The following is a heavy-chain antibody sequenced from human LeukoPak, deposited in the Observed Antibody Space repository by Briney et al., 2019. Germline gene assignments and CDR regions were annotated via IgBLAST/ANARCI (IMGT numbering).Heavy chain of an antibody. CDR3: TRPSYDSSVSGVVY. CDR1: GFTFSGSA. D-gene: IGHD3-22*01. Sequence: GGSLKLSCATSGFTFSGSAIHWVRQASGKGLEWVGRIRSKANSYATTDVASVRGRFSISRDDSKNTAYLQMNSLKTEDTAVYYCTRPSYDSSVSGVVYWGQGTLVTVSS. V-gene: IGHV3-73*01. CDR2: IRSKANSYAT. J-gene: IGHJ4*02.